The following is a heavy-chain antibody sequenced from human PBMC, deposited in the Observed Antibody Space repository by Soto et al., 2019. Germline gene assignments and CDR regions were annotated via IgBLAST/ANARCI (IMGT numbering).Heavy chain of an antibody. CDR1: GGSITSGGYS. D-gene: IGHD3-3*01. J-gene: IGHJ4*02. Sequence: LSLTCAVSGGSITSGGYSWGWIRQPPGQGLEWIGYVYHTGRTSYNPSLKSRVSISMDTSKNQFSLNLDSVTAADTAVYFCARDFAYFDSWGQGTLVTVSS. CDR3: ARDFAYFDS. V-gene: IGHV4-61*08. CDR2: VYHTGRT.